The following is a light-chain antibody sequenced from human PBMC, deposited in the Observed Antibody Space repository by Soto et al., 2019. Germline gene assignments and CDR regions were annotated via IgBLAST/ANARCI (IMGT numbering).Light chain of an antibody. CDR2: HSS. V-gene: IGKV1-39*01. J-gene: IGKJ4*01. CDR3: QQTFNNRLS. Sequence: DIQMTQSPSSLSASVGARVTITCRASQSVSTSVNWYQQLGGKAPKLLIQHSSTLQSGVPSRFSGSGSGTDFTLTISSLQPEDCATYSCQQTFNNRLSFGGGTKVEIK. CDR1: QSVSTS.